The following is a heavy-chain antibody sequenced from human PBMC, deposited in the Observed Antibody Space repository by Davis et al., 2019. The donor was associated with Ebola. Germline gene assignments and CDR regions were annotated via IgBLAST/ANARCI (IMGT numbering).Heavy chain of an antibody. CDR3: ARDFWVSAFDI. V-gene: IGHV1-18*01. D-gene: IGHD2/OR15-2a*01. CDR1: GYTFTSYG. CDR2: ISAYNGNT. J-gene: IGHJ3*02. Sequence: ASVKVSCKASGYTFTSYGISWVRQAPGQGLEWMGWISAYNGNTNYAQKFQGWVTMTRDTSISTAYMELSRLRSDDTAVYYCARDFWVSAFDIWGQGTMVTVSS.